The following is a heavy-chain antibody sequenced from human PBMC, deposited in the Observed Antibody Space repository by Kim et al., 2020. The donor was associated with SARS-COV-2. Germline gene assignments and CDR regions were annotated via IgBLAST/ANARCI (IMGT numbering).Heavy chain of an antibody. D-gene: IGHD2-2*01. CDR1: GFAFNDHN. J-gene: IGHJ3*02. CDR3: AKEKIVAAAFTTDAFDI. V-gene: IGHV3-43*01. CDR2: VCSDGGCA. Sequence: GGSLRLSCAASGFAFNDHNMHWVRQAPGKGLEWVSVVCSDGGCAYYADSVKGRFTISRDNTKSSLFLQMNNLRAEDTALYYCAKEKIVAAAFTTDAFDIWGQGTMVTVSS.